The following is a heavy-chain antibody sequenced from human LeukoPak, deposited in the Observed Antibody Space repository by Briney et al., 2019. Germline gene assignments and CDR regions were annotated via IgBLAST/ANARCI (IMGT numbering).Heavy chain of an antibody. CDR3: ARGRGYDFWSGYYCD. Sequence: QPGGSLRLSCAASGFTFSSYEMNWVRQAPGKGLEWVSYISSSGSTIYYADSVKGRFTISRDNAKNSLYLQMNSLRAGDTAVYYCARGRGYDFWSGYYCDWGQGTLVTVSS. CDR1: GFTFSSYE. V-gene: IGHV3-48*03. J-gene: IGHJ4*02. CDR2: ISSSGSTI. D-gene: IGHD3-3*01.